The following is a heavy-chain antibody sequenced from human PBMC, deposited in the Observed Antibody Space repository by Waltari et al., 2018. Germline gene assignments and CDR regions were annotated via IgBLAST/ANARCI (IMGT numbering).Heavy chain of an antibody. CDR1: GFNFISYA. V-gene: IGHV3-23*01. CDR2: ISDSGVIT. CDR3: ARHLYSIDYLELAK. D-gene: IGHD3-22*01. J-gene: IGHJ4*02. Sequence: EEHLLESGGGLAQPGGSLRLSCAASGFNFISYAMSWVRQAPGKGLEWVSGISDSGVITKYADSVKGRFTVSRDNSKNTVFLHLNSLRAEDTAIYYCARHLYSIDYLELAKWGQETLVTVSS.